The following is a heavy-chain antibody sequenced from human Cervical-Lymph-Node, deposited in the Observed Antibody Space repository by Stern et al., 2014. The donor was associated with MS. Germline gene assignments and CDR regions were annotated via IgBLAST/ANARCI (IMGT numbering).Heavy chain of an antibody. CDR1: GFSFSRYA. CDR2: IWYDGSNP. J-gene: IGHJ4*02. D-gene: IGHD6-13*01. V-gene: IGHV3-33*01. Sequence: VQLVQSGGGVVQHGRSLRLSCAASGFSFSRYAMHWVRQAPGKGLEWVALIWYDGSNPSYADSVTGRFTISRDNFKNTLYLQMNSLRAEDTAVYYCASAYSSSHYYFDYWGQGTLVTVSS. CDR3: ASAYSSSHYYFDY.